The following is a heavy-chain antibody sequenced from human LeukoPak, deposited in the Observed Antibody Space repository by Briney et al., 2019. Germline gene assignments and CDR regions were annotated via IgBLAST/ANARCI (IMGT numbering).Heavy chain of an antibody. CDR2: ISYDGSNK. CDR1: GFTFSSYA. CDR3: AREGRWLQMGNFDY. Sequence: GGSLRLSCAASGFTFSSYAMHWVRQAPGKGLEWVAVISYDGSNKYYADSVKGRFTISRDNSKNTLYLQMNGLRAEDTAVYYCAREGRWLQMGNFDYWGQGTLVTVSS. J-gene: IGHJ4*02. V-gene: IGHV3-30-3*01. D-gene: IGHD5-24*01.